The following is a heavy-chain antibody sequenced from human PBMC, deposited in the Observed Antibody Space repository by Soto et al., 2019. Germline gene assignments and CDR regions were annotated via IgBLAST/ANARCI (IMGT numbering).Heavy chain of an antibody. CDR3: ARAGSGTIFGVVTHPSRLKNWFDP. V-gene: IGHV4-31*02. Sequence: SEILSLLWSVSWGYISRRGYYWSRKRKNPGKGLEWSGYIYYSGSTYYNPSLKSRVTISVDTSKNQFSLKLSSVTAADTAVYYCARAGSGTIFGVVTHPSRLKNWFDPWGQGTLVTVSS. CDR2: IYYSGST. J-gene: IGHJ5*02. D-gene: IGHD3-3*01. CDR1: WGYISRRGYY.